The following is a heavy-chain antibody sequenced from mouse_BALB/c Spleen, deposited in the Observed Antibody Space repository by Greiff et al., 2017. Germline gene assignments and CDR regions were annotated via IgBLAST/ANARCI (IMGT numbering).Heavy chain of an antibody. D-gene: IGHD2-2*01. Sequence: EVKLMESGGGLVKPGGSLKLSCAASGFTFSSYAMSWVRQTPEKRLEWVASISSGGSTSYPDSVKGRFTISRDNARNILYLQMSSLRSEDTAMYYCARGVWLGGHYFDYWGQGTTLTVSS. V-gene: IGHV5-6-5*01. CDR3: ARGVWLGGHYFDY. J-gene: IGHJ2*01. CDR2: ISSGGST. CDR1: GFTFSSYA.